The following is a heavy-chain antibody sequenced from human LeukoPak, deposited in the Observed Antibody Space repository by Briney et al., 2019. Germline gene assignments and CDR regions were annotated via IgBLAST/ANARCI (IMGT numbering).Heavy chain of an antibody. Sequence: GGSLRLSCAASGFTFSSYEMNWVRQAPGKGLEWVSYISSSGSTIYYADSVKGRFTISRDNAKNSLYLQMNSLRAEDTAVYYCARVDYSSGWYVDYWGQGTPVTVSS. V-gene: IGHV3-48*03. D-gene: IGHD6-19*01. J-gene: IGHJ4*02. CDR2: ISSSGSTI. CDR3: ARVDYSSGWYVDY. CDR1: GFTFSSYE.